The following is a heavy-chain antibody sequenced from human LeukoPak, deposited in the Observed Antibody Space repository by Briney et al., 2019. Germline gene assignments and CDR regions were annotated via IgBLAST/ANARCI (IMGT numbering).Heavy chain of an antibody. Sequence: ASVKVSFKTSGYTFATYFMHWVRQAPGQGLEWMGYIKPNSGVTNYAQKFRGRVTMTWDTSISTAYIELSVLTSDDTAIYYCARPTYCGSDCYFNFDYWGQGTLVTVSS. CDR3: ARPTYCGSDCYFNFDY. V-gene: IGHV1-2*02. D-gene: IGHD2-21*02. J-gene: IGHJ4*02. CDR2: IKPNSGVT. CDR1: GYTFATYF.